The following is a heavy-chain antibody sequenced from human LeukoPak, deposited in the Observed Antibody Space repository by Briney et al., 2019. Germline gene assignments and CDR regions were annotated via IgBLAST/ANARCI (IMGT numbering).Heavy chain of an antibody. CDR3: ARHRAIAAAGTTGSWFDP. D-gene: IGHD6-13*01. CDR1: GGSISSSSYY. Sequence: SETLSLTCTVSGGSISSSSYYWGWIRQPPGKGLEWIGSIYYSGSTYYNPSLKSRVTISVDTSKNQFSLKLSSVTAADTAVYYCARHRAIAAAGTTGSWFDPWGQGTLVTVSS. J-gene: IGHJ5*02. V-gene: IGHV4-39*01. CDR2: IYYSGST.